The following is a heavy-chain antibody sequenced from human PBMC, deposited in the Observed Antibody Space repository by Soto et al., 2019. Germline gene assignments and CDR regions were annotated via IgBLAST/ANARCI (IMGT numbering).Heavy chain of an antibody. V-gene: IGHV4-31*03. Sequence: SETLSLTCTVSGGSISSGGYYWSWIRQHPGKGLEWIGYIYYSGSTYYNPSLKSRVTISVDTSKNQFSLKLSSVTAADTAVYYCASSGNRGSGYRYYFDYWGQGTLVAV. J-gene: IGHJ4*02. CDR3: ASSGNRGSGYRYYFDY. CDR2: IYYSGST. CDR1: GGSISSGGYY. D-gene: IGHD3-22*01.